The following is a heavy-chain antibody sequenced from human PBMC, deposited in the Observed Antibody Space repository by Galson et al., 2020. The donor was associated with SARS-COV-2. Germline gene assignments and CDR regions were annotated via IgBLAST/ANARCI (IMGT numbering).Heavy chain of an antibody. CDR1: GTSISSGSYS. V-gene: IGHV4-30-2*01. Sequence: SETLSLTCAVSGTSISSGSYSWNWIRQPPGKGLEWNGYISHSGGTYYNPSLKSRVTISGDRSKNQFSLRLSSVTAADTAVYYCARLHYGEYAPEAFDIWVPGTRVTVAS. CDR3: ARLHYGEYAPEAFDI. D-gene: IGHD4-17*01. J-gene: IGHJ3*02. CDR2: ISHSGGT.